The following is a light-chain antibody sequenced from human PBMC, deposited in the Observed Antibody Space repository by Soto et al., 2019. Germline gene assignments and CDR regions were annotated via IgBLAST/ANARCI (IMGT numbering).Light chain of an antibody. CDR1: QSVSSSY. Sequence: ERVLISVLGTLLKKKGEKATLSCRASQSVSSSYLAWYQQKPGQAPRLLIYGASSRATGIPDRFSGSGSGTDFTLTISRLEPEDFAVYYCQQSGTFGQGTKV. CDR3: QQSGT. CDR2: GAS. V-gene: IGKV3-20*01. J-gene: IGKJ1*01.